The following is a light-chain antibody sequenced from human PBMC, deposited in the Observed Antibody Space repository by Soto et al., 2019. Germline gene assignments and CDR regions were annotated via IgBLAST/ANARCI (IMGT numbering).Light chain of an antibody. CDR3: QQYGSSPSIT. CDR1: QSVSGSY. V-gene: IGKV3-20*01. Sequence: EIVLTQSPGTLSLSPGERATLSCRASQSVSGSYLAWYQQKPGQAPRLLIYGASSRATGIPDRFSGSGSGTDFAVTISRLEAGDFAVYCCQQYGSSPSITFDQGTRLEIK. J-gene: IGKJ5*01. CDR2: GAS.